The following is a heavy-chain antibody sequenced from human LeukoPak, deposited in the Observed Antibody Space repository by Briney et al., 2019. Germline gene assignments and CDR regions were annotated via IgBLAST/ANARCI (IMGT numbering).Heavy chain of an antibody. D-gene: IGHD2-2*01. Sequence: SQTLSLTCAISGDSVSSNSAAWNWIRQSPSRGLEWLGRTYYRSKWYNDYAVSVKSRITINPDTSKNQFSLQLNSVTPEDTAVYYCARGLDCSSTSCYFYRTWVWFDPWGQGTLVTVSS. J-gene: IGHJ5*02. CDR3: ARGLDCSSTSCYFYRTWVWFDP. CDR1: GDSVSSNSAA. CDR2: TYYRSKWYN. V-gene: IGHV6-1*01.